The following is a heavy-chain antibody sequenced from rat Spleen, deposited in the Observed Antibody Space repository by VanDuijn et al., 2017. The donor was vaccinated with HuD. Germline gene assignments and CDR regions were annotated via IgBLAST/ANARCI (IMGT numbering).Heavy chain of an antibody. Sequence: EVQLVESGGGLVQPGRSLKLSCVASGFTFSKYWMYWVRQAPGKGLEWVSSISSDVINTYYPDSVKGRFTISRDNAENTVYLQMNSLRSEDTATYYCAKGGTPDYWGQGVMVTVSS. D-gene: IGHD1-11*01. CDR3: AKGGTPDY. CDR1: GFTFSKYW. CDR2: ISSDVINT. J-gene: IGHJ2*01. V-gene: IGHV5-58*01.